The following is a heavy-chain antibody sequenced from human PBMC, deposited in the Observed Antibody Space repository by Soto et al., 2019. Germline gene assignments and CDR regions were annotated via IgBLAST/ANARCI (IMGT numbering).Heavy chain of an antibody. CDR3: ARDPFSIVGATIIYYFDY. J-gene: IGHJ4*02. CDR1: GYTFTSYY. D-gene: IGHD1-26*01. Sequence: ASVKVSCKASGYTFTSYYMHWVRQAPGQGLEWMGIINPSGGSTSYAQKFQGRVTMTRDTSTSTVYMELSSLRSEDTAVYYCARDPFSIVGATIIYYFDYWGQGTLVTVSS. CDR2: INPSGGST. V-gene: IGHV1-46*01.